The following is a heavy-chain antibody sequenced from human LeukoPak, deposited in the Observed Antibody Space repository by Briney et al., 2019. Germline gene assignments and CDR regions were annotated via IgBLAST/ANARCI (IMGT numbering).Heavy chain of an antibody. V-gene: IGHV3-23*01. J-gene: IGHJ4*02. Sequence: GGSLRLSCAASGFTFSRNAMSWVRQAPGKGLEWVSSLSGSGGDTYYADSVKGRFTISRDNSKNTVYLQMNSLRAEDTAVCYCAKDPYGTRYFDYWGQGTLVTVSS. D-gene: IGHD2-2*01. CDR3: AKDPYGTRYFDY. CDR2: LSGSGGDT. CDR1: GFTFSRNA.